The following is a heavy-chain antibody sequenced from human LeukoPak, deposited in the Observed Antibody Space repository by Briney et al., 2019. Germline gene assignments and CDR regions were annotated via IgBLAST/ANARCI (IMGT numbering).Heavy chain of an antibody. Sequence: ASVKVSCKASGYTCTNYYLHWVRQAPGQGLEWMGWINPNSGGTNSAQRFQGRVTMTRDTSINTAYMELSRLRSDDTAVYYCASGPYYSESSGYYYFDYWGQGTLVTVSS. CDR2: INPNSGGT. J-gene: IGHJ4*02. CDR1: GYTCTNYY. CDR3: ASGPYYSESSGYYYFDY. V-gene: IGHV1-2*02. D-gene: IGHD3-22*01.